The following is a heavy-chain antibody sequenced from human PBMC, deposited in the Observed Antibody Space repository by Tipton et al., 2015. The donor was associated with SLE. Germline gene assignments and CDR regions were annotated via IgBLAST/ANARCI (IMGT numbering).Heavy chain of an antibody. CDR1: GFTFTDYY. J-gene: IGHJ6*03. CDR2: ISSSGSTI. D-gene: IGHD2-15*01. CDR3: AREGPSWYYYYYMDV. Sequence: GSLRLSCAASGFTFTDYYMNWIRQAPGKGLEWVSYISSSGSTIYYADSVKGRFTISRDNAKNSLYLQMNSLRAEDTAVYYCAREGPSWYYYYYMDVWGKGTTVTLSS. V-gene: IGHV3-11*01.